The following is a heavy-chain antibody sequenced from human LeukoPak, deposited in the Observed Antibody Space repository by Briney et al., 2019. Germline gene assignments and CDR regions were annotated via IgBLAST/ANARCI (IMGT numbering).Heavy chain of an antibody. D-gene: IGHD3-10*01. CDR3: ATAMVRGAKGYNWFDP. CDR2: FDPEDGET. Sequence: GASVKVSCKVSGYTLTELSMHWVRQAPGKGLEWMGGFDPEDGETIYAQKFQGRVTMTEDTSTDTAYMELSSLRSEDTAVYYCATAMVRGAKGYNWFDPWGQGTLVTVS. J-gene: IGHJ5*02. V-gene: IGHV1-24*01. CDR1: GYTLTELS.